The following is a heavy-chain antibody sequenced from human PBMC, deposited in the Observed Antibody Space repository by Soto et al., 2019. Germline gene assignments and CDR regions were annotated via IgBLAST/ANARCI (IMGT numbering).Heavy chain of an antibody. Sequence: GGSLILSCAASGFTFISYAMHWVRQAPGKGLEWVAVISYDGSNKYYADSVKGRFTISRDNSKNTLYLQMNSLRAEDTAVYYCARGGSGSSYYYYGMDVWGQGTTVTVSS. J-gene: IGHJ6*02. CDR2: ISYDGSNK. CDR3: ARGGSGSSYYYYGMDV. D-gene: IGHD3-10*01. CDR1: GFTFISYA. V-gene: IGHV3-30-3*01.